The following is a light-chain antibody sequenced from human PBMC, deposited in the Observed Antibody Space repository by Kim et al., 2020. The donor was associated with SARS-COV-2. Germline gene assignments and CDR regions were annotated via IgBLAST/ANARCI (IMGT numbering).Light chain of an antibody. CDR1: SATIDKDL. Sequence: QSVLTQPPSVSAAPGQRVSISCSGSSATIDKDLISWFQQLPGSAPTLIIYDNFKRPSRIPDRFSGSKSGSSATLAISGLQTGDEADYYCGTWDSSLNIILFGGGTQLTV. CDR3: GTWDSSLNIIL. J-gene: IGLJ3*02. CDR2: DNF. V-gene: IGLV1-51*01.